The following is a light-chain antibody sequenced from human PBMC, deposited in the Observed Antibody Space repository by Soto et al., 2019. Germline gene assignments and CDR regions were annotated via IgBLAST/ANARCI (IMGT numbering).Light chain of an antibody. CDR2: GAS. J-gene: IGKJ4*01. V-gene: IGKV3-15*01. CDR3: QHYYNSPPT. Sequence: MVTTSSPANLYVSRGERVTLSSRASQSVRRNLVWYQQKPGQTPRLLIYGASTRATGIPARFSGSGSGTDFTLTIISLQAEDVSVYYCQHYYNSPPTFGGGTRWIS. CDR1: QSVRRN.